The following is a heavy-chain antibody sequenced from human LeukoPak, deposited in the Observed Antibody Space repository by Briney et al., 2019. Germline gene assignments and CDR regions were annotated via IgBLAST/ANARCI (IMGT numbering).Heavy chain of an antibody. V-gene: IGHV3-13*01. CDR1: GFTFSSYD. CDR2: IGTAGDT. J-gene: IGHJ6*02. D-gene: IGHD3-3*01. Sequence: PGGSLRLSCAASGFTFSSYDMHWLRQATGKGLECVSAIGTAGDTYYPGSVKGRFTISRENAKNSLYLQMNSLRAGDTAVYYCARASDFWSGYYDVWGQGTTVTVSS. CDR3: ARASDFWSGYYDV.